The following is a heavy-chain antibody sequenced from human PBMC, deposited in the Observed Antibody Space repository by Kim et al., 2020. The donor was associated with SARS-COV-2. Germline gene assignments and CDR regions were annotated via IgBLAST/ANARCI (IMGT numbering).Heavy chain of an antibody. V-gene: IGHV3-43*01. CDR3: AKDINPRSPPDGFDF. D-gene: IGHD3-10*01. CDR2: IAWHGGGT. CDR1: GFSFDQYT. J-gene: IGHJ3*01. Sequence: GGSLRLCCVASGFSFDQYTMHWVRQPPGRGLEWVSLIAWHGGGTYYGDSVKGRFTISRDNSKNSLFLQMTSLRTEDTGLYYCAKDINPRSPPDGFDFWGQGTMVTVSS.